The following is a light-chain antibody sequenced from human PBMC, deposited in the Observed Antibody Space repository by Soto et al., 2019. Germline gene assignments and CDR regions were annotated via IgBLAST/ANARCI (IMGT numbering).Light chain of an antibody. V-gene: IGKV3-20*01. CDR2: GAS. J-gene: IGKJ1*01. CDR3: QQYGSSPGT. CDR1: QSVSSSY. Sequence: EIVLTQSPGTLSLSPGERATLSCSASQSVSSSYLAWYQQKPGQAPRLLIYGASSRATFIPDRFSGSGSGTDFNLTISRLETEDFAVYYCQQYGSSPGTFGQGTKVEI.